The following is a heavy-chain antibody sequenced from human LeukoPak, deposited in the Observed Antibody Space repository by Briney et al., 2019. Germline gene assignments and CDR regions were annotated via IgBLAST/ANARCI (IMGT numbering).Heavy chain of an antibody. CDR3: ARDSDSSGYYLDY. Sequence: GGTLRLSCAASGFTFRSYGMNWVRQAPGKGLEWVSAISSSGSSTYYADSVKGRFTISRDNSKNTLYLQMNSLRAEDTAVYYCARDSDSSGYYLDYWGQGTLVTVSS. CDR1: GFTFRSYG. CDR2: ISSSGSST. V-gene: IGHV3-23*01. D-gene: IGHD3-22*01. J-gene: IGHJ4*02.